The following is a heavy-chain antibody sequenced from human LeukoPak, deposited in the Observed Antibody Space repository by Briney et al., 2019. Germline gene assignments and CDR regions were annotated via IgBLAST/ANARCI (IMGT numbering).Heavy chain of an antibody. CDR1: GYTFTSYG. J-gene: IGHJ4*02. Sequence: SVKVSCKASGYTFTSYGISWVRQAPGQGLEWMGGIIPIFGTANYAQKFQGRVTITADESTSTAYMELSSLRSEDTAVYYCAISQQLWLLGNFDYWGQGTLVTVSS. CDR2: IIPIFGTA. CDR3: AISQQLWLLGNFDY. D-gene: IGHD5-18*01. V-gene: IGHV1-69*13.